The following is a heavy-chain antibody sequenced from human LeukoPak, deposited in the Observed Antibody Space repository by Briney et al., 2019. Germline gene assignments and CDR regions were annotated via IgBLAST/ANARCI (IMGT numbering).Heavy chain of an antibody. Sequence: SQTLSLTCTVSGGSISSGNYYWSWIRQHPGKGLEWIGYISYSGSTFYNPSLKSRLTISVDTSKNQFSLKLSSVTAADTAVYYCARGGWYPESFQHWGQGALVTVSS. CDR1: GGSISSGNYY. D-gene: IGHD6-19*01. V-gene: IGHV4-31*03. CDR2: ISYSGST. CDR3: ARGGWYPESFQH. J-gene: IGHJ1*01.